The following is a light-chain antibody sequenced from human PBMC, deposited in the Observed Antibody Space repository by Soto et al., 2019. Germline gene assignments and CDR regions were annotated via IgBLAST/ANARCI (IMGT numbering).Light chain of an antibody. J-gene: IGKJ2*01. CDR2: DAS. Sequence: EIVLTQSPATLSLSPGERATLSCRASQSVSSYLAWYQQKPGQAPRLLIYDASNRATGIPARFSGSGSGTDFTLTICSLEPEDFAVYYGQQHSNWPPYTFGQGPKLEIK. V-gene: IGKV3-11*01. CDR1: QSVSSY. CDR3: QQHSNWPPYT.